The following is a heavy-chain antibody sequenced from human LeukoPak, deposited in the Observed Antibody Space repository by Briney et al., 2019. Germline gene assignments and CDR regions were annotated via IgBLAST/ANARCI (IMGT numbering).Heavy chain of an antibody. CDR3: ARDGIVGSPLFKFDN. J-gene: IGHJ4*01. CDR1: GFTFNNYA. Sequence: PGGSLRLSCAASGFTFNNYALHWVRQAPGKGLEWVAIISFDGGNKYYADSVKGRFTISRDNSKNTLYLQMNSLRAEDTAVYYCARDGIVGSPLFKFDNCGHRNLVTVSS. V-gene: IGHV3-30-3*01. D-gene: IGHD1-26*01. CDR2: ISFDGGNK.